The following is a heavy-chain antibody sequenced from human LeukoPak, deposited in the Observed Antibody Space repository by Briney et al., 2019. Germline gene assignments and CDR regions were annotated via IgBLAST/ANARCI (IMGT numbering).Heavy chain of an antibody. CDR2: ISYDGSNK. CDR1: GFTFSSYG. CDR3: AKESLSPLYYYFDY. V-gene: IGHV3-30*18. Sequence: GGSLRLSCAASGFTFSSYGMHWVRQAPGKGLEWGAVISYDGSNKYYADSVKGRFTISRDNSKNTLYLQMNSLRAEDTAVYYCAKESLSPLYYYFDYWGQGTLVTVSS. D-gene: IGHD2-15*01. J-gene: IGHJ4*02.